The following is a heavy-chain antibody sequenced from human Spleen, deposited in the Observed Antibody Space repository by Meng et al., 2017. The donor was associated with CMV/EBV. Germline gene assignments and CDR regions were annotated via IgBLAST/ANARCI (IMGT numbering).Heavy chain of an antibody. J-gene: IGHJ6*02. D-gene: IGHD3-10*01. V-gene: IGHV3-66*02. Sequence: GESLKISCAASGFTVSSNYMSWVRQAPGKGLEWVSVIYSGGSTYYADSVKGRFTISRDNSKNTLYLQMNSLRAEDTAVYYCASPRVIGYYGMDVWGQGTTVTVSS. CDR2: IYSGGST. CDR1: GFTVSSNY. CDR3: ASPRVIGYYGMDV.